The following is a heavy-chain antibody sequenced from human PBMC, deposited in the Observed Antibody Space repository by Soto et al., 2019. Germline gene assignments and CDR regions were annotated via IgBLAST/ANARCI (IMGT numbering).Heavy chain of an antibody. CDR3: AKAHYGSGNYYIEY. Sequence: ASVKVSCKASGYTFTSYDINWVRQATGQGLEWMGWMNPNSGNTGYAQKFQGRVTLTTDTSKNTLYLQMNSLRDDDTAVYYCAKAHYGSGNYYIEYWGQGTLVTVSS. D-gene: IGHD3-10*01. CDR1: GYTFTSYD. J-gene: IGHJ4*02. V-gene: IGHV1-8*01. CDR2: MNPNSGNT.